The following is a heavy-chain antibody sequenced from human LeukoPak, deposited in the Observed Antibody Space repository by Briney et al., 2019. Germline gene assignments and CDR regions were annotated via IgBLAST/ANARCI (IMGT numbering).Heavy chain of an antibody. CDR1: GFTFRSYA. V-gene: IGHV3-23*01. CDR3: AKDMEVGVVVTLSSFDY. D-gene: IGHD2-21*02. J-gene: IGHJ4*02. CDR2: ISASGGST. Sequence: GGSLRLSCAASGFTFRSYAMSWVRQAPGKGLEWVSTISASGGSTGYADSVKGRFTTSRDNSKNTLYLQMNSLRAEDTALYYCAKDMEVGVVVTLSSFDYWGQGTLVTVS.